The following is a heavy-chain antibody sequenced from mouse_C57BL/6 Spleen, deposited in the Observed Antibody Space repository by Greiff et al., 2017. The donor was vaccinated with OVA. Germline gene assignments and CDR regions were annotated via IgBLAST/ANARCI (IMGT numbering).Heavy chain of an antibody. D-gene: IGHD1-1*01. CDR1: GYTFTSYW. J-gene: IGHJ2*01. Sequence: QVQLQQPGAELVMPGASVKLSCKASGYTFTSYWMHWVKQRPGQGLEWIGEIDPSDGYTKYTQKFKGKSTLTVDKSSSTAYMQLSSLTSEDAAVYYCARSPYYGSSYRYFDYWGQGTTLTVSS. V-gene: IGHV1-69*01. CDR2: IDPSDGYT. CDR3: ARSPYYGSSYRYFDY.